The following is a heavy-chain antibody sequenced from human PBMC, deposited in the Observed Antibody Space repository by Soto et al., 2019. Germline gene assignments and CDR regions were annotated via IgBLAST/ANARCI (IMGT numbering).Heavy chain of an antibody. CDR1: GLTFNTLE. Sequence: EVQLVESGGGLVQAGGSLRLSCAASGLTFNTLEMNWVRQAPGKGLEWVSYITSKGDNLYYADSVKGRFTISRDNAKSSLFLQMNSVRGEDSAVYYCPTTLPYCMNGVCHRDWGQGAQGTVSS. J-gene: IGHJ4*02. D-gene: IGHD2-8*01. CDR3: PTTLPYCMNGVCHRD. CDR2: ITSKGDNL. V-gene: IGHV3-48*03.